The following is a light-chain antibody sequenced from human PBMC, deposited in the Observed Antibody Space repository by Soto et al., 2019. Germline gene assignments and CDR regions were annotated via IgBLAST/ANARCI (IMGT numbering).Light chain of an antibody. CDR2: GAS. V-gene: IGKV3-15*01. CDR1: QSVSSN. Sequence: EIVMTQSPATLSVSPGERATLSCRASQSVSSNLAWYQQKPGQAPMLLIYGASTRATGIPARFSGSGSGTEFTLTLSSLQSEDFAVYYCQQYNNWPYTFGQGTKLEIK. CDR3: QQYNNWPYT. J-gene: IGKJ2*01.